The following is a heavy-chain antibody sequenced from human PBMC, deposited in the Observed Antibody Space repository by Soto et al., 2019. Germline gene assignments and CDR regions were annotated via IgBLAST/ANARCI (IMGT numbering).Heavy chain of an antibody. CDR2: ISYTGSKK. J-gene: IGHJ6*02. Sequence: QVQLVESGGGVVKPGRSLRLSCAASGFTFRTNGMHWVRQAPGKGLEWVAVISYTGSKKYYEDSVTGRFTLSRDNSKNTLYLQMNSLRAEDTAVYYCAKDEGSSSWYARGEYYSYGMDVWGQGTTVTVSS. CDR3: AKDEGSSSWYARGEYYSYGMDV. CDR1: GFTFRTNG. D-gene: IGHD6-13*01. V-gene: IGHV3-30*18.